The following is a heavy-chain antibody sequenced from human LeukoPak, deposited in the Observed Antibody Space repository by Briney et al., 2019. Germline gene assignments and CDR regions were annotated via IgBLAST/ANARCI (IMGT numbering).Heavy chain of an antibody. CDR3: ARGGVAVPAANNWFDP. D-gene: IGHD2-2*01. Sequence: SETLSLTCTVSGGSISSYYWSWIRQPPGKGLEWIGYIYYSGSTNYNPSLKSRVTISVDTSKNQFSLKLSSVTAADTAVYYCARGGVAVPAANNWFDPWGQGTLVTVS. CDR1: GGSISSYY. CDR2: IYYSGST. V-gene: IGHV4-59*01. J-gene: IGHJ5*02.